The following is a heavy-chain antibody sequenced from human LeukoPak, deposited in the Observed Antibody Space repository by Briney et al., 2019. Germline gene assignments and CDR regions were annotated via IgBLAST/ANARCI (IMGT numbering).Heavy chain of an antibody. V-gene: IGHV4-59*01. CDR2: IHYSGST. Sequence: SETLSLTCTVSGGSISGYYWSWIRQPPGKGLEWIGYIHYSGSTNYNPSLKGRVTISANMSKNQFPLRLSSVTAADTAVYYCARTTEGGYTYDYFYYYYMDVWGKGTTVTISS. CDR1: GGSISGYY. J-gene: IGHJ6*03. CDR3: ARTTEGGYTYDYFYYYYMDV. D-gene: IGHD5-18*01.